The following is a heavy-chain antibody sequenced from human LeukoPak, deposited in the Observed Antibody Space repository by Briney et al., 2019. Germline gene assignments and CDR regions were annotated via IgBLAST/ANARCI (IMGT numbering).Heavy chain of an antibody. D-gene: IGHD4-17*01. V-gene: IGHV4-59*01. CDR2: IYYSGST. CDR1: GGSISSYY. Sequence: SETLPLTCTVCGGSISSYYWSWIRQPPGKGLEWIGYIYYSGSTNYNPSLKSRVTISVDTSKNQFSLKLSSVTAADTAVYYCASSRMTTVTRVADWYFDLWGRGTLVTVSS. J-gene: IGHJ2*01. CDR3: ASSRMTTVTRVADWYFDL.